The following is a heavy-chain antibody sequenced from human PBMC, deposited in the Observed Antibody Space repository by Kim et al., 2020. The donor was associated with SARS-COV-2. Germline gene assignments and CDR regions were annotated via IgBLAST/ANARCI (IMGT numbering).Heavy chain of an antibody. CDR1: GFTFSSYG. J-gene: IGHJ1*01. CDR3: ARGNCSSGCGAEYFQH. V-gene: IGHV3-33*01. Sequence: GGSLRLSRAASGFTFSSYGMHWVRQAPGKGLEWVAVIWYDGSNKYYADSVKGRFTISRDNSKNTLYLQMNSLRAEDTAVYYCARGNCSSGCGAEYFQHWGQGTLVTVSS. D-gene: IGHD6-19*01. CDR2: IWYDGSNK.